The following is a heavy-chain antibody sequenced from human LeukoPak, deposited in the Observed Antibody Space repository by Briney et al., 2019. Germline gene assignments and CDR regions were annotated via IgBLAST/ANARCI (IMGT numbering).Heavy chain of an antibody. V-gene: IGHV3-21*04. CDR2: ISSSSSYI. J-gene: IGHJ4*02. CDR1: GFTFSSYS. Sequence: GGSLRLSCAASGFTFSSYSMNWVRQAPGKGLEWVSSISSSSSYIYYADSVKGRFTISRDNSKNTLYLQMNSLRAEDTAVYYRASAFWFGDLFADYWGQGILVTVSS. D-gene: IGHD3-10*01. CDR3: ASAFWFGDLFADY.